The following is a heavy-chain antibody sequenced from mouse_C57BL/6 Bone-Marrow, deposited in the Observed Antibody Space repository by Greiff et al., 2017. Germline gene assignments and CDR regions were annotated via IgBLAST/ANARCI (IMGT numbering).Heavy chain of an antibody. V-gene: IGHV1-69*01. D-gene: IGHD2-4*01. Sequence: QVQLQQPGAELVMPGASVKLSCKASGYTFTSYWMHWVKQRPGQGLEWIGEIDPSDSYTNYNQKFKGKSTLTVDKSSSTAYMQLSSLTSEDSAVYYYAIYDYGPVWGTGTTVTVSS. CDR2: IDPSDSYT. CDR1: GYTFTSYW. CDR3: AIYDYGPV. J-gene: IGHJ1*03.